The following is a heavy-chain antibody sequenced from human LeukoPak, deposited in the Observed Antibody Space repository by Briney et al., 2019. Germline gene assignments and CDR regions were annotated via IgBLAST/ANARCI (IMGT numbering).Heavy chain of an antibody. CDR3: AKSLGNQGVIDY. J-gene: IGHJ4*02. V-gene: IGHV3-23*01. CDR2: VSASGGST. D-gene: IGHD3-10*01. Sequence: RTGRSLRLSCAASGFIFRNHAMNWVSQRPGEGLECLSGVSASGGSTFNTDSVKGRFSISRDNSKNTLYLEMNSLRPEDTALYYCAKSLGNQGVIDYWGQGTLVTASS. CDR1: GFIFRNHA.